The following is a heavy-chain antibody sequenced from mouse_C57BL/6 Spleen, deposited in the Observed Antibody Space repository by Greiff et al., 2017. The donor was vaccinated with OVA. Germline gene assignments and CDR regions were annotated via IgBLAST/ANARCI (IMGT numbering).Heavy chain of an antibody. CDR2: IHPSDSDT. V-gene: IGHV1-74*01. CDR3: TIEGYYDYDPDY. Sequence: QVQLQQPGAELVKPGASVKVSCKASGYTFTSYWMHWVQQRPGQGLEWIGRIHPSDSDTNYNPKFKGKATMTVDKSSSIAYMQLSSLTYEDSAVYCCTIEGYYDYDPDYWGKGTTLTVSS. CDR1: GYTFTSYW. J-gene: IGHJ2*01. D-gene: IGHD2-4*01.